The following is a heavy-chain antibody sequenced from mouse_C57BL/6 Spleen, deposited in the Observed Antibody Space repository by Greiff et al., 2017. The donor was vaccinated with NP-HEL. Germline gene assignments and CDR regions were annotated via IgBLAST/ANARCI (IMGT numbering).Heavy chain of an antibody. CDR3: ARSYGNYPYYFDY. CDR1: GYSITSGYY. J-gene: IGHJ2*01. Sequence: EVQLQQSGPGLVKPSQSLSLTCSVTGYSITSGYYWNWIRQFPGNKLEWMGYISYDGSNNYNPSLKNRISITRDTSKNQFFLKLNSVTTEDTATYYCARSYGNYPYYFDYWGQGTTLTVSS. D-gene: IGHD2-1*01. V-gene: IGHV3-6*01. CDR2: ISYDGSN.